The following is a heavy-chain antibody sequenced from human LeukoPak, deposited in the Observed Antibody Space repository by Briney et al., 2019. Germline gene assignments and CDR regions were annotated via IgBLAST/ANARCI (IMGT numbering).Heavy chain of an antibody. V-gene: IGHV4-34*01. Sequence: PSETLSLTCAVYGGSFSGYYWSWIRQPPGKGLEWIGEINHSGSTNYNPSLKSRVTISVDTSKNQLSLKLSSVTAADTAVYYCARGGGGEMATIFDYWGQGTLVTVSS. D-gene: IGHD5-24*01. CDR3: ARGGGGEMATIFDY. CDR1: GGSFSGYY. J-gene: IGHJ4*02. CDR2: INHSGST.